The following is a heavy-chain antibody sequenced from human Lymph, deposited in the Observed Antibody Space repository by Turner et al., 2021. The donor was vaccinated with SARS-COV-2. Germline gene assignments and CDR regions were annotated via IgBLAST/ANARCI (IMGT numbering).Heavy chain of an antibody. CDR1: GFTFSYYG. CDR2: IKQDGSEK. V-gene: IGHV3-7*01. CDR3: ARMGSSSWYFDY. D-gene: IGHD1-26*01. Sequence: EVQLVESGGGLVQPGGSLRLSCAASGFTFSYYGMSWVRQAAGKGLEWVANIKQDGSEKYYVDSVKGRFTISRDNAKNSLFLQMNSLRAEDTAVYYCARMGSSSWYFDYWGQGTLVTVSS. J-gene: IGHJ4*02.